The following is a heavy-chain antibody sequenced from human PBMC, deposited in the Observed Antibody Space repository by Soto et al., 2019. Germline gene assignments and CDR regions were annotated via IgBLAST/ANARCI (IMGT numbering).Heavy chain of an antibody. J-gene: IGHJ3*02. D-gene: IGHD5-12*01. Sequence: PGESLKISCKGSGYSFTSYWIGWVRQMPGKGLERMGIIYPGDSDTRYSPSFQGQVTISADKSISTAYLQWSSLKASDTAMYYCARRPRGSNDAFDIWGQGTMVTVSS. V-gene: IGHV5-51*01. CDR2: IYPGDSDT. CDR1: GYSFTSYW. CDR3: ARRPRGSNDAFDI.